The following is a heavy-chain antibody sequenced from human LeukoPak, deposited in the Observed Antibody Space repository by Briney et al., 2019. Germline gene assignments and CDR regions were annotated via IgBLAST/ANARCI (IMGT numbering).Heavy chain of an antibody. V-gene: IGHV1-8*03. CDR3: ARDRWDYYDSSGYIH. J-gene: IGHJ4*02. D-gene: IGHD3-22*01. Sequence: GASVKVSCKASGYTFTSYDINWVRQATGQGLEWMGWMNPNSGNTGYAQKFQGRVTITRNTSISTAYMELSSLRSEDTAVYYCARDRWDYYDSSGYIHWGQGTLVTVSS. CDR2: MNPNSGNT. CDR1: GYTFTSYD.